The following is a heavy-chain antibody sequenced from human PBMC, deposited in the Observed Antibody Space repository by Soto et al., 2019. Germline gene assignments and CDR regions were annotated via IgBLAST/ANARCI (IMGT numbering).Heavy chain of an antibody. V-gene: IGHV4-30-4*01. CDR3: ARDRGCSGGSCYLRYYYYYGMDV. CDR1: GGSISSGDYY. Sequence: PSETLSLTCTVSGGSISSGDYYWSWIRQPPGKGLEWIGYIYYSGSTYYNPSLKSRVTISVDTSKNQFSLKLSSVTAADTAVYYCARDRGCSGGSCYLRYYYYYGMDVWGQGTMVTVSS. CDR2: IYYSGST. J-gene: IGHJ6*02. D-gene: IGHD2-15*01.